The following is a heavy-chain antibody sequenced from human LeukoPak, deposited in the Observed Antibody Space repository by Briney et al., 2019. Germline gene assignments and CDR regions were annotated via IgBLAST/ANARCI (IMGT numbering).Heavy chain of an antibody. CDR1: GGSISSYY. D-gene: IGHD4-17*01. CDR3: ARHQATVTTLRPMPFDI. Sequence: SETLSLTCTVSGGSISSYYWSWIRQPPGKGLEWIGYVYYSGSTNYNPSLKSRVTISVDTSKNQFSLKLSSVTAADTAVYYCARHQATVTTLRPMPFDIWGQGTMVTVSS. CDR2: VYYSGST. J-gene: IGHJ3*02. V-gene: IGHV4-59*08.